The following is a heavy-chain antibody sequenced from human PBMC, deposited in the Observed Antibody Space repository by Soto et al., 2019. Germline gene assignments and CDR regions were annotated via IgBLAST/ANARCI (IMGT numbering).Heavy chain of an antibody. CDR1: GFTFSSYW. J-gene: IGHJ5*02. CDR3: ARGGRRWIDP. V-gene: IGHV3-7*01. CDR2: IKQDGSEK. Sequence: GGSLRLTCAAPGFTFSSYWMSWVRQAPGKGLEWVANIKQDGSEKYYVDSVKGRFTISRDNAKNSLYLQMNSLRAEDTAVYYCARGGRRWIDPWGQGTLVTVYS.